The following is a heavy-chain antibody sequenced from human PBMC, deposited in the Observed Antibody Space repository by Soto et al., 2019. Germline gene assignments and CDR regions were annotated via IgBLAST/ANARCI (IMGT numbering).Heavy chain of an antibody. D-gene: IGHD1-26*01. V-gene: IGHV3-23*01. CDR3: AKGRGGSYSAPSR. CDR2: ISGSGGST. Sequence: GGSLRLSCAASGFTFSSYAMSWVRQAPGKGLEWVSTISGSGGSTYYADSVKGRFTISRDNSKNTLYLQMNSLRAEDTAVYYCAKGRGGSYSAPSRWGQGTLVTVSS. CDR1: GFTFSSYA. J-gene: IGHJ4*02.